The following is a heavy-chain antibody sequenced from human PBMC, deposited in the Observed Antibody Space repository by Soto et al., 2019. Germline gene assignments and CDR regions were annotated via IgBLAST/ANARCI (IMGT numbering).Heavy chain of an antibody. V-gene: IGHV1-2*02. CDR2: INPNSGGT. CDR1: GYTFTGYY. D-gene: IGHD3-10*01. CDR3: ARFGGRGAAGKDY. J-gene: IGHJ4*02. Sequence: QVQLVQSGAEVKKPGASVKVSCKASGYTFTGYYMHWVRQAPGPGLEWMGWINPNSGGTNYAQKIQGRVTMTRDTSFSTAYMELSRLRSDDTAVYYCARFGGRGAAGKDYWGQGTLVTVSS.